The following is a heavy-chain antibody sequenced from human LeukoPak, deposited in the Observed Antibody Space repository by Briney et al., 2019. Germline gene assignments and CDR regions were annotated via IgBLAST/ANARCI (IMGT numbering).Heavy chain of an antibody. D-gene: IGHD3-22*01. V-gene: IGHV2-5*01. Sequence: SGPTLVKPTQTLTLTCTFSGFSLSTSGVGVSWIRQPPGKALEWLALIYWNDDKRYSPSLKSRLTITKDTSKNQVVLTMTNMDPVDTATYYCAHRAYYDSSGYFAYWGQGTLVTVSS. CDR2: IYWNDDK. CDR3: AHRAYYDSSGYFAY. CDR1: GFSLSTSGVG. J-gene: IGHJ4*02.